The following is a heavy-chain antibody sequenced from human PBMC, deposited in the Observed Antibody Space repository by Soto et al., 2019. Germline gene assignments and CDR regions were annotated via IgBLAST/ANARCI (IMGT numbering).Heavy chain of an antibody. CDR1: GFTFSSYW. D-gene: IGHD6-13*01. CDR2: IKQDGSEE. J-gene: IGHJ6*02. Sequence: EVQLVESGGGLVQPGGSLRLSCVDSGFTFSSYWMSWVRQAPVKGLEWVGNIKQDGSEENYVDSVKGRFTISRENAKNSRYLRINSTGAEDTAVYYCARIAASGRGWDVWGQGTTVVVSS. CDR3: ARIAASGRGWDV. V-gene: IGHV3-7*01.